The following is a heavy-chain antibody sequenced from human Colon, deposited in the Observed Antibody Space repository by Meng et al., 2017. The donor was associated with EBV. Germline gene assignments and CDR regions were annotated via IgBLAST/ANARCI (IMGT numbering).Heavy chain of an antibody. CDR3: ARDLGGPRDY. D-gene: IGHD6-25*01. V-gene: IGHV3-11*01. Sequence: LVESGGVFVKPGGSLRLSCAASGFNFNDYYMTWIRQAPGKGLEWVAFISKMGDGISYAESVRGRFTISRDSATHSLYLQMNSLRAEDTAVYYCARDLGGPRDYWGQGTLVTVSS. CDR1: GFNFNDYY. J-gene: IGHJ4*02. CDR2: ISKMGDGI.